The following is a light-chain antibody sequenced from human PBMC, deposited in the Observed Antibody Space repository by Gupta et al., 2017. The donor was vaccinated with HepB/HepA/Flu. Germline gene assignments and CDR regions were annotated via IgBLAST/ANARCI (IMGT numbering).Light chain of an antibody. CDR1: SSNIGNNY. V-gene: IGLV1-51*01. CDR3: GTWDSSLSAGRV. CDR2: DNN. Sequence: SVLTQPPSVSASPGQKVTISCSGISSNIGNNYVSWYQQLPGTAPKLLIYDNNKRPSGIPDRFSGSKSGTSATLGITGLQTGDEADYYCGTWDSSLSAGRVFGGGTKLTVL. J-gene: IGLJ2*01.